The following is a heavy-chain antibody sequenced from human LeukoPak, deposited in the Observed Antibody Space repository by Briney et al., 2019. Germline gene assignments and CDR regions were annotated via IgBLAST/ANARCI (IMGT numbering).Heavy chain of an antibody. V-gene: IGHV1-18*01. CDR1: GYTFTSYG. J-gene: IGHJ4*02. CDR2: ISAYNGST. CDR3: ARDLFSIFDIGTLLRLGETRGY. D-gene: IGHD3-16*01. Sequence: ASVKVSCKAPGYTFTSYGISWVRQAPGQGLEWMGWISAYNGSTNYAQKLQGRVTMTTDTSTSTAYMELRSLRSDDTAVYYCARDLFSIFDIGTLLRLGETRGYWGQGTLVTVSS.